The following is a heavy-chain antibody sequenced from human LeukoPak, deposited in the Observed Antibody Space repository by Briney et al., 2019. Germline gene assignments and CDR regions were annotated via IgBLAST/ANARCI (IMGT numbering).Heavy chain of an antibody. CDR1: GDSISRSRYY. D-gene: IGHD6-13*01. Sequence: PSETLSPTCTVSGDSISRSRYYWGWIRQPPGKGLEWIASIYYSGSTYYNPSLKSRVTISVDTSKNQFSLKLSSVTAADTAVYYCARDGSAAGNQEYYYYYYMDVWGKGTTVTVSS. V-gene: IGHV4-39*07. CDR2: IYYSGST. CDR3: ARDGSAAGNQEYYYYYYMDV. J-gene: IGHJ6*03.